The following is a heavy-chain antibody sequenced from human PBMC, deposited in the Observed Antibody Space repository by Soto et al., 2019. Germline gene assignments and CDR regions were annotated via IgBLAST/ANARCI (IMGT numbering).Heavy chain of an antibody. CDR1: GFTFSSYA. Sequence: QVQLVESGGGVVHPGRSLRLSCAASGFTFSSYAMHWVRQAPGKGLEWVAVISYDGSNKYYADSVKGRFTISRDNSKNTLYLKTKSLRAADTAVYYCARDYKVPATYCGGDCYHDAFDIWGQGTMVTVSS. CDR3: ARDYKVPATYCGGDCYHDAFDI. J-gene: IGHJ3*02. V-gene: IGHV3-30-3*01. D-gene: IGHD2-21*02. CDR2: ISYDGSNK.